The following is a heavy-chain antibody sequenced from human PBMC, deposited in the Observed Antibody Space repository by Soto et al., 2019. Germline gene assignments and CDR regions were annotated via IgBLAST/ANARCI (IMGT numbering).Heavy chain of an antibody. CDR2: ISHRGTA. J-gene: IGHJ5*02. Sequence: SETLSLTCTVSGGSISSGAYYWGWIRQHPGKGLEWIGYISHRGTAYYTPSLKSRVSLSVDPSKSQFSLNVTSLTAADTAVYYCARVSATGTRWFDPWGPGTLVTV. CDR3: ARVSATGTRWFDP. D-gene: IGHD6-13*01. V-gene: IGHV4-31*03. CDR1: GGSISSGAYY.